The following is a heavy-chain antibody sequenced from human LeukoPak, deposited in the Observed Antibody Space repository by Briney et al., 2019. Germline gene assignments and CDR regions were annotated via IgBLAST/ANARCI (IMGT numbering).Heavy chain of an antibody. D-gene: IGHD3-10*01. J-gene: IGHJ1*01. V-gene: IGHV4-59*01. CDR3: ATFGRMGSSGGFQH. CDR1: GGSISSYY. CDR2: IYYSGST. Sequence: SETLSLTCTVSGGSISSYYWSWIRQPPGKGLEWIGYIYYSGSTNYNPSLKSRVTISVDTSKNQFSLKLSSVTAADTAVYYCATFGRMGSSGGFQHWGQGTLVTVSS.